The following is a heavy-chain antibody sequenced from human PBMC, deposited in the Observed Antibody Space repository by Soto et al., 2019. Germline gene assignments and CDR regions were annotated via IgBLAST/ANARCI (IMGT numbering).Heavy chain of an antibody. CDR1: GFTFKESA. Sequence: PGGSLRLSCEASGFTFKESAINWVRQAPGKGLEWVASISDTGASTWYAESVRGRLSISRDNSKNTLYLQMNSLRGEDKAVYYCAKGRGSGWDWYFDNLGQGTLVTVSS. J-gene: IGHJ4*02. CDR3: AKGRGSGWDWYFDN. CDR2: ISDTGAST. V-gene: IGHV3-23*01. D-gene: IGHD6-19*01.